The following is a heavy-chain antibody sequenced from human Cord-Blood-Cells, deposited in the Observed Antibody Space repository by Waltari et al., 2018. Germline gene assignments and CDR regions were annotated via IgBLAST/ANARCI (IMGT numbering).Heavy chain of an antibody. D-gene: IGHD3-10*01. CDR3: ARSNYYGSGSRAFDI. CDR1: GFTVSSHY. V-gene: IGHV3-53*01. Sequence: EVQLVESGGGLIQPGGSLRLSCAASGFTVSSHYMRWVRQAPGKGLEWVSVIYSGGSTYYADSVKGRFTISRDNSKNTLYLQMNSLRAEDTAVYYCARSNYYGSGSRAFDIWGQGTMVTVSS. CDR2: IYSGGST. J-gene: IGHJ3*02.